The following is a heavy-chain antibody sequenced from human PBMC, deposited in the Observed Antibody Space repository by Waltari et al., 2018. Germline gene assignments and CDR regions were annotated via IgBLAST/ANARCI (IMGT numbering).Heavy chain of an antibody. Sequence: QVQLVQSGAEVKKPGASVKVSCKVSGYTLTELSMHWVRQAPGKGLEWMGGFDPEDGETIYAQKFQGRVTMTEDTSTDTAYMELSSLRSEDTVVYYCATPEYYYDSSGYFAFDIWGQGTMVTVSS. J-gene: IGHJ3*02. D-gene: IGHD3-22*01. CDR3: ATPEYYYDSSGYFAFDI. V-gene: IGHV1-24*01. CDR2: FDPEDGET. CDR1: GYTLTELS.